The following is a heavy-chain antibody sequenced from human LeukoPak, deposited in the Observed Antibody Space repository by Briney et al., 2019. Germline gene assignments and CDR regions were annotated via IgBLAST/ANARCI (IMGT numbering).Heavy chain of an antibody. CDR1: GYSFTSYW. CDR3: ARIIRNYDYVWGSYRHFDH. J-gene: IGHJ4*02. D-gene: IGHD3-16*02. V-gene: IGHV5-51*01. CDR2: IYPGDSDT. Sequence: GESLKISCKGSGYSFTSYWIGWVRQMPGKGLEWMGIIYPGDSDTRYSPSFQGQVTISADKSISTAYLQWSSLKASDTAMYYCARIIRNYDYVWGSYRHFDHWGQGTLVTVSS.